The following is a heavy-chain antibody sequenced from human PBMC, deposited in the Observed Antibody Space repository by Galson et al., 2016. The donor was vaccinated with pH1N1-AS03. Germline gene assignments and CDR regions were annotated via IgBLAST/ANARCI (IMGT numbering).Heavy chain of an antibody. CDR3: ASAPVGSGHLYYFDY. V-gene: IGHV3-7*01. CDR2: INQDGSEK. CDR1: GFTFSTYW. D-gene: IGHD6-25*01. J-gene: IGHJ4*02. Sequence: SLRLSCAASGFTFSTYWMSWVRQAPGKGLEWVANINQDGSEKHHVDSVKGRFTISRDNAKNSLYLQVNNFRVEDTAVYYCASAPVGSGHLYYFDYWGQGPLITVSS.